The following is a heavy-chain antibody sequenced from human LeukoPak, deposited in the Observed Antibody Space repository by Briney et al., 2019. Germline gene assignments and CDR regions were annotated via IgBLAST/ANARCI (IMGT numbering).Heavy chain of an antibody. J-gene: IGHJ5*02. CDR2: LYSGGTT. Sequence: GGSLRLSCAASGFTVSSSYMSWVRQAPGKGLEWVSVLYSGGTTYYADSVKGRFTISRDNFKNTLYLQMNSLRAEDTAVYYCARDRGSNWFDPWGQGTLVAVSS. V-gene: IGHV3-53*01. CDR1: GFTVSSSY. D-gene: IGHD3-10*01. CDR3: ARDRGSNWFDP.